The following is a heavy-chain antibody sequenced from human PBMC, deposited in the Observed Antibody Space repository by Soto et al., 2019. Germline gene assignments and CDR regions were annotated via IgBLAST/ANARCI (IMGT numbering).Heavy chain of an antibody. CDR1: GFTFSTYS. V-gene: IGHV3-21*04. Sequence: PGGSLRLSCAASGFTFSTYSMNWVRQAPGRGLEWVSSISSSSRHIYYADSVKGRVIIPRDDAKNILYLQMNSLRAEDTAIYYCARDQGGKAVAGSGDYWGQGTLVTVSS. CDR3: ARDQGGKAVAGSGDY. CDR2: ISSSSRHI. J-gene: IGHJ4*02. D-gene: IGHD6-19*01.